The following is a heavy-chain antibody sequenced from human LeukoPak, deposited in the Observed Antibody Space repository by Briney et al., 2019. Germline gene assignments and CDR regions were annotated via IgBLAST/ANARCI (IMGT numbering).Heavy chain of an antibody. CDR3: ARTLYSIVPAVDDYFDF. CDR2: ISSSSIYI. D-gene: IGHD2/OR15-2a*01. Sequence: GGSLRLSCAASGFTFSNYNMNWVRQAPGKGLEWVSSISSSSIYISYADSVKGRFTISRDNTKNALYLQMNSLRAEDTAVFYCARTLYSIVPAVDDYFDFWGQGTLVTVSS. CDR1: GFTFSNYN. V-gene: IGHV3-21*01. J-gene: IGHJ4*02.